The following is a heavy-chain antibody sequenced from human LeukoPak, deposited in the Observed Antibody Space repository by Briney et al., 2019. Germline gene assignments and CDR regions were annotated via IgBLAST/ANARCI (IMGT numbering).Heavy chain of an antibody. J-gene: IGHJ4*02. CDR3: AKSRLRPYQLLSPPFDY. V-gene: IGHV3-53*01. Sequence: PGGSLRLSCAASGFTVSSNYMSWVRQAPGKGLEWVSVIYSGGSTYYADSVKGRFTISRDNSKNTLYLQMNSLRAEDTAVYYCAKSRLRPYQLLSPPFDYWGQGTLVTVSS. D-gene: IGHD2-2*01. CDR1: GFTVSSNY. CDR2: IYSGGST.